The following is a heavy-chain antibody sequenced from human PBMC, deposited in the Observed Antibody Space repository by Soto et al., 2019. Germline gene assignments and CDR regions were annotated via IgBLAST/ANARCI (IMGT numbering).Heavy chain of an antibody. Sequence: EVQLVESGGGLVQPGGSLRLSCAASGFTFSSYWMYWVRQVPGKGLVWVSRIKSDGSSTTYADSVKGRFTISRDNAKNTLYLQMNSLTAEDTAVYYCARDVGRLSDRVYSFGLGVWGQGTLVSVSS. CDR1: GFTFSSYW. D-gene: IGHD5-18*01. J-gene: IGHJ4*02. V-gene: IGHV3-74*01. CDR2: IKSDGSST. CDR3: ARDVGRLSDRVYSFGLGV.